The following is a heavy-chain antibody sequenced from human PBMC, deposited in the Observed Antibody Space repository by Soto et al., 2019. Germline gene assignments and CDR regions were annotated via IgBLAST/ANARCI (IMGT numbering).Heavy chain of an antibody. V-gene: IGHV1-18*04. CDR2: ISTYNGYT. D-gene: IGHD2-15*01. CDR1: GYTFTAYV. Sequence: ASVKVSCKASGYTFTAYVISWVRQAPGQGLEWMGWISTYNGYTKYAQKIQGRVTMTIDTSTSTAYMELRSLRSDDTAVYYCARDQVAVAGTDNWFDPWGQGTLVTVSS. J-gene: IGHJ5*02. CDR3: ARDQVAVAGTDNWFDP.